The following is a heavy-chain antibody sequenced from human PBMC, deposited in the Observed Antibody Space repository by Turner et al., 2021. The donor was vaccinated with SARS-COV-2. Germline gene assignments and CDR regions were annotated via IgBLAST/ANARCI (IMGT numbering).Heavy chain of an antibody. V-gene: IGHV3-23*01. CDR3: AKAQLGYYLGVDY. CDR1: GFTFSSYV. CDR2: ISFSCGST. D-gene: IGHD3-3*01. J-gene: IGHJ4*02. Sequence: EVQLLESGGGLVQPGGSLRLSCAASGFTFSSYVMSWVRQAPGKGLEWVSSISFSCGSTYYADSVKGRFTISRDNSKNTLYLQMNSLRAEDTAVYYCAKAQLGYYLGVDYWGQGTLVTVSS.